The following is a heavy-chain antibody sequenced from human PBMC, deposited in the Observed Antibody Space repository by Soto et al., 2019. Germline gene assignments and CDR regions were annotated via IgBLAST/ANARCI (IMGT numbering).Heavy chain of an antibody. CDR1: GFTFSSYG. V-gene: IGHV3-33*01. J-gene: IGHJ6*02. Sequence: LRLSCAASGFTFSSYGMHWVRQAPGKGLEWVAVIWYDGSNKYYADSVKGRFTISRDNSKNTLYLQMNSLRAEDTAVYYCAREPPDYDILTGYYPRYYYGMDVWGQGTTVTVSS. CDR3: AREPPDYDILTGYYPRYYYGMDV. CDR2: IWYDGSNK. D-gene: IGHD3-9*01.